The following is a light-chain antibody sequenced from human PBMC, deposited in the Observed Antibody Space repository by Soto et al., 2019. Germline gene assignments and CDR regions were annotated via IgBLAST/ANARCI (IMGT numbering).Light chain of an antibody. CDR3: SSYTSSSTLV. CDR1: SSDVGGYNY. J-gene: IGLJ3*02. V-gene: IGLV2-14*01. CDR2: DVS. Sequence: QSALTQPASVSGSPGQSITISCTGTSSDVGGYNYVSWYQQPPGKAPKLMIYDVSNRPSGVSIRFSGSKSGNTASLTISGLQAEDEADYYCSSYTSSSTLVFGGGTMLTVL.